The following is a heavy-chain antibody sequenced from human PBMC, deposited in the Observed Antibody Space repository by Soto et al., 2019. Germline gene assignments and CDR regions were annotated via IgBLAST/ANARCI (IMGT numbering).Heavy chain of an antibody. Sequence: SSVKVSCKASGGTFSSYAISWVRQAPGQGLEWMGGIIPIFGTANYAQKFQGRVTITADESTSTAYMELSSLRSEDTAVYYCARASLRFFDHRSGRLAVWGQGSTVIVSS. CDR2: IIPIFGTA. D-gene: IGHD3-3*01. J-gene: IGHJ6*02. V-gene: IGHV1-69*13. CDR1: GGTFSSYA. CDR3: ARASLRFFDHRSGRLAV.